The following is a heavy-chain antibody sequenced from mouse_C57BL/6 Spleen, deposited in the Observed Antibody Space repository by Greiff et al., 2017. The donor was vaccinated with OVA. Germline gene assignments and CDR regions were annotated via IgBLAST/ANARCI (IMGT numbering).Heavy chain of an antibody. CDR1: GYTFTDYY. Sequence: EVKLQQSGPELVKPGASVKISCKASGYTFTDYYMNWVKQSHGKSLEWIGDINPNNGGTSYNQKFKGKATLTVDKSSSTAYMELRSLTSEDSAVYYCAREDGSYFDYWGQGTTLTVSS. V-gene: IGHV1-26*01. D-gene: IGHD1-1*01. CDR2: INPNNGGT. CDR3: AREDGSYFDY. J-gene: IGHJ2*01.